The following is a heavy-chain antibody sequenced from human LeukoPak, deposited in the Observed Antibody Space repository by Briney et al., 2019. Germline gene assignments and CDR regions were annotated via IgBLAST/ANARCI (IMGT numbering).Heavy chain of an antibody. Sequence: SVKVSCKASGGTFSSYAISWVRQAPGQGLEWMGGIIPIFGTANYAQKFQGRVTITTDESTSTAYMELSSLRSEDTAVYYCARGDAMRSYFDYWGQGTLVTVSS. CDR2: IIPIFGTA. CDR1: GGTFSSYA. V-gene: IGHV1-69*05. CDR3: ARGDAMRSYFDY. D-gene: IGHD2-2*01. J-gene: IGHJ4*02.